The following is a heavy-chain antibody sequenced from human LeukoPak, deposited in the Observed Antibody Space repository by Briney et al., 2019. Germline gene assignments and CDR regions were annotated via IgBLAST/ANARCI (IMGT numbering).Heavy chain of an antibody. Sequence: SETLSLTCTVSGGSISSYYWSWIRQPPGKGLEWIGYIYYSGSTNYNPSLKSRVTISVDTSKNQFSLELSSVTAADTAVYYCARSRKIPLPAFDIWGQGTMVTVSS. D-gene: IGHD1-14*01. J-gene: IGHJ3*02. CDR2: IYYSGST. CDR1: GGSISSYY. CDR3: ARSRKIPLPAFDI. V-gene: IGHV4-59*01.